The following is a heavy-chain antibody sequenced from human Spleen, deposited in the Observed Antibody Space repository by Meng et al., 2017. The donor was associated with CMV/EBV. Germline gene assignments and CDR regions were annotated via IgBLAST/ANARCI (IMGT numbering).Heavy chain of an antibody. J-gene: IGHJ6*02. CDR3: AREHSPFPKIVVVPAATTYYYYGMDV. D-gene: IGHD2-2*01. Sequence: ASVKVSCKASGYTFTSYDINWVRQATGQGLEWMGWMNPNSGNTGYAQKFQGRVTMTRNTSISTAYMELSSLRSEDTAVYYCAREHSPFPKIVVVPAATTYYYYGMDVWGQGTTVTVSS. CDR2: MNPNSGNT. V-gene: IGHV1-8*01. CDR1: GYTFTSYD.